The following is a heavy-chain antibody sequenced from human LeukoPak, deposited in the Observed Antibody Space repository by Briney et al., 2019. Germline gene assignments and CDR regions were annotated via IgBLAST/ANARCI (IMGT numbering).Heavy chain of an antibody. Sequence: GGSLRLSSAASGFTGSNNFMHWVRPAPGEGLELVSVIDSGGNTKYADSVKGRFTISRDNSKNTLNLQMNSLRAEDTAVYFCARQWLLRDAFDIWGQGTSVTVSS. CDR2: IDSGGNT. J-gene: IGHJ3*02. V-gene: IGHV3-66*04. CDR3: ARQWLLRDAFDI. CDR1: GFTGSNNF. D-gene: IGHD6-19*01.